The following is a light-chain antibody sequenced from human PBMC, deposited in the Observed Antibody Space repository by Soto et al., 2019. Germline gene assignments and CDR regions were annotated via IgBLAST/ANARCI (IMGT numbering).Light chain of an antibody. CDR1: SSDVGSYNL. Sequence: QLVLTQPASVSGSPGQSITISCTGTSSDVGSYNLVSWYQRHPGNAPKLMIYEGSKRPSSVSIRFSGSKSGNTASLTISGLQAEDEADYYCCSYAGSNTLVFGGGTKVTVL. J-gene: IGLJ3*02. V-gene: IGLV2-23*01. CDR3: CSYAGSNTLV. CDR2: EGS.